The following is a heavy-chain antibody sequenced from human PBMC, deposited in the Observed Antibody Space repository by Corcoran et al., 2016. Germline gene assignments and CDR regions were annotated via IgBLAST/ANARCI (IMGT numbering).Heavy chain of an antibody. Sequence: EVQLVESGGGLVQPGRSLRLSCAASGFTFDDYAMHWVRQAPGKGLEGVSGISWNRGSIGYADSVKGRFTISRDNAKNSLYLQMNSLRAEDTALYYCARRQSRYYYYYGMDVWGQGTMVTVAS. CDR2: ISWNRGSI. V-gene: IGHV3-9*01. J-gene: IGHJ6*02. CDR1: GFTFDDYA. D-gene: IGHD6-19*01. CDR3: ARRQSRYYYYYGMDV.